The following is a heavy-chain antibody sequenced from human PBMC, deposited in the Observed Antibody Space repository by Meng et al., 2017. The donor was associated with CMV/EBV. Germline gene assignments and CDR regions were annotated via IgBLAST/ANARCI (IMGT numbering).Heavy chain of an antibody. D-gene: IGHD6-6*01. CDR3: ARSIAARQRWFDP. CDR1: GFTFSSSW. Sequence: LSLTCAASGFTFSSSWMHWVRQAPGKGLVWVSRIDSDGSSTSYADSVQGRFTISRDNAKNTLYLQMNSLRAEDTTVYYCARSIAARQRWFDPWGQGTLVTVSS. CDR2: IDSDGSST. V-gene: IGHV3-74*01. J-gene: IGHJ5*02.